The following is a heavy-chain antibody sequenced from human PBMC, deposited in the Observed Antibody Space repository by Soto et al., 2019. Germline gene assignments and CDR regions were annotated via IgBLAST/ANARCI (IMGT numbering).Heavy chain of an antibody. CDR2: ISNDAVHT. Sequence: EVQLVESGGGLVQPGGSLTLSCVASGFTFTTYCMHWVRQAPGKGLEYLSAISNDAVHTYYANSVKDRFTISRDNSKDTLYLHMGSLRPEAMAVYYGARGHLPWYDHSYGMDVWGQGTTVTVSS. J-gene: IGHJ6*02. V-gene: IGHV3-64*01. CDR3: ARGHLPWYDHSYGMDV. CDR1: GFTFTTYC.